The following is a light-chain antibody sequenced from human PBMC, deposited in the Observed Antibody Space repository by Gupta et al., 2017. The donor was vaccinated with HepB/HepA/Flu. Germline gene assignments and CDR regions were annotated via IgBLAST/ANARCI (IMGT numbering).Light chain of an antibody. CDR2: KDN. J-gene: IGLJ2*01. Sequence: SYELTQPPSVSVSPGQTARIACSGDNLGEKYVCWYQQKAGQSPVLVIYKDNKRPAGIPDRFSGSNSGNTATLTISGTQAMDEADYYCQAWDSNVLNVIFGGGTKLTVL. V-gene: IGLV3-1*01. CDR3: QAWDSNVLNVI. CDR1: NLGEKY.